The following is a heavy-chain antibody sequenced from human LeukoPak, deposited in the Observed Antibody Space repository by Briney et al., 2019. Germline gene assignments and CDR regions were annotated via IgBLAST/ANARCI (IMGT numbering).Heavy chain of an antibody. CDR1: GYTFTSYD. J-gene: IGHJ6*03. CDR3: YMDV. Sequence: ASVKVSCKASGYTFTSYDINWVRQAPGQGLEWMAWMNPNSGGTSYAQKFQGRVTMTRDTSISTAYMELSRLRFDDTAVYYYYMDVWGKGTTVTISS. V-gene: IGHV1-2*02. CDR2: MNPNSGGT.